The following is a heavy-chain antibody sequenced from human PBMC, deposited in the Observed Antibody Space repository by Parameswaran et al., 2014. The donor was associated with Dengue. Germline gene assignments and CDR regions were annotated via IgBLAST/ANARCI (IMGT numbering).Heavy chain of an antibody. V-gene: IGHV1-69*06. CDR3: AKEARWELPNWFDP. J-gene: IGHJ5*02. CDR2: IIPIFGTA. D-gene: IGHD1-26*01. Sequence: WVRQAPGQGLEWMGGIIPIFGTANYAQKFQGRVTITADKSTSTAYMELSSLRSEDTAVYYCAKEARWELPNWFDPWGQGTLVTVSS.